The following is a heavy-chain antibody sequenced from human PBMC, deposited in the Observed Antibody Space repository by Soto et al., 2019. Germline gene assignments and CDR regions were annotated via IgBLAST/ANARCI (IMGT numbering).Heavy chain of an antibody. CDR1: GGSVSTGMKY. Sequence: LSLTCTVSGGSVSTGMKYWGWVRQPPGKALEFIGYMYKTGETLLNSSLKSRVTLSMETSKNQFSLTLSSVTAADTAVYFCMKAHESGDFLGMSVWGPGTTVTVSS. J-gene: IGHJ6*02. D-gene: IGHD3-10*01. CDR2: MYKTGET. CDR3: MKAHESGDFLGMSV. V-gene: IGHV4-61*01.